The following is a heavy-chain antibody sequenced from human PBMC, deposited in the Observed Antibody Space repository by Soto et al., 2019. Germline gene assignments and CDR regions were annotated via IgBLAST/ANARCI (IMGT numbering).Heavy chain of an antibody. CDR2: ISGYGGST. V-gene: IGHV3-23*01. CDR3: AILAVRQILDY. CDR1: GFTFSSYA. Sequence: EVQLLESGGGLVQPGGSLRLSCAASGFTFSSYAMSWVRQAPGKGLEWVSTISGYGGSTYYADSVKGRFTISRDNSKNTLYLQMNSLRAEDTTVYYCAILAVRQILDYWGQGTLVTVSS. J-gene: IGHJ4*02. D-gene: IGHD6-6*01.